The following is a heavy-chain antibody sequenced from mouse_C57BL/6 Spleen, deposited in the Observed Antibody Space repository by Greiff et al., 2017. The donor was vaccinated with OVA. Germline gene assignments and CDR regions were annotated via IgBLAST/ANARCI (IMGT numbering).Heavy chain of an antibody. J-gene: IGHJ4*01. V-gene: IGHV1-82*01. Sequence: QVQLQQSGPELVKPGASVKISCKASGYAFSSSWMNWVKQRPGKGLEWIGRIYPGDGDTNYNGKFKGKATLTADKSSSTAYMQLSSLTSEDSAVYFCARGDYDDRGYWGQGASVTVAS. CDR2: IYPGDGDT. CDR1: GYAFSSSW. CDR3: ARGDYDDRGY.